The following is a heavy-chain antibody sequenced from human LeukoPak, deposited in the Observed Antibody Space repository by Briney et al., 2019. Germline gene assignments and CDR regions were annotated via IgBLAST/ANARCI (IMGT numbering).Heavy chain of an antibody. CDR3: ARSAKAAGYSLNN. J-gene: IGHJ4*02. D-gene: IGHD5-18*01. CDR1: GGSISSYY. Sequence: PSETLSLTCTVSGGSISSYYWSWIRQPAGKGLEWIGRIYPSGSTNYNPSLKSRVTMSVDTSKNQFSLKLSSVTAADTAVYYCARSAKAAGYSLNNWGQGTLVTVSS. V-gene: IGHV4-4*07. CDR2: IYPSGST.